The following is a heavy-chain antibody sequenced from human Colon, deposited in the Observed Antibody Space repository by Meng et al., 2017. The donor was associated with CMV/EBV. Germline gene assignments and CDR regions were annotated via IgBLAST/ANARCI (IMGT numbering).Heavy chain of an antibody. CDR1: GFTFSSYS. V-gene: IGHV3-66*02. Sequence: GESLKISCAASGFTFSSYSMNWVRQAPGKGLEYVSIIYSGGSTDYVDSVKGRFTISRDSSKNTVFLQMNSLRLEDTALYYCARGGYYGAWGQGTLVTVSS. J-gene: IGHJ5*02. CDR2: IYSGGST. D-gene: IGHD3-10*01. CDR3: ARGGYYGA.